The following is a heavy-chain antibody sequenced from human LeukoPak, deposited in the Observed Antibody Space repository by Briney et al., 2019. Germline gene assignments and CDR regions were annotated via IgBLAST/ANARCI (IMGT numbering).Heavy chain of an antibody. Sequence: GGSLRLSCAASGFTFSTYAMDWVRQAPGKGLEWVSGINGGGGSTYYADSVKGRFTISRDNSKNTLYLQMNSLRAEDTAVYYCAKVSGYTSGWYVDFDCWGQGSLVTVSS. CDR1: GFTFSTYA. CDR3: AKVSGYTSGWYVDFDC. D-gene: IGHD6-19*01. J-gene: IGHJ4*02. CDR2: INGGGGST. V-gene: IGHV3-23*01.